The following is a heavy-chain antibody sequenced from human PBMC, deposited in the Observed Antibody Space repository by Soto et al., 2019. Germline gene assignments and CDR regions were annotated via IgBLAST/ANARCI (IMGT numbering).Heavy chain of an antibody. CDR2: IYHSGST. D-gene: IGHD6-13*01. V-gene: IGHV4-4*02. CDR3: ARDIKYSSSWYDY. CDR1: GGSISSSNW. Sequence: SETLSLTCAVSGGSISSSNWWSWVRQPPGKGLEWIGGIYHSGSTNYNPSLKSRVTISVDKSKNQFSLKLSSVTAADTAVYYCARDIKYSSSWYDYWGQGTLVTVSS. J-gene: IGHJ4*02.